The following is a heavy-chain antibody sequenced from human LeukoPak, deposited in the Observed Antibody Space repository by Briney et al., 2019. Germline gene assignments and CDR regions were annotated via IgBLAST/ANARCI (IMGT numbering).Heavy chain of an antibody. Sequence: TLSLTCAVSGGSISSGGYSWRWIRQPPGKGLEWIGYIYHSGSTYYNPSLKSRVTISVDRFKNQFSLKLSSVTAADTAVYYCARASGYSYGFDYWGQGTLVTVSS. D-gene: IGHD5-18*01. J-gene: IGHJ4*02. V-gene: IGHV4-30-2*01. CDR1: GGSISSGGYS. CDR2: IYHSGST. CDR3: ARASGYSYGFDY.